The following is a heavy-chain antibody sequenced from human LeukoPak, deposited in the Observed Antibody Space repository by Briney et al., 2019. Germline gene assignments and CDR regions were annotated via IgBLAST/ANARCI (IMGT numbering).Heavy chain of an antibody. Sequence: GGSLRLSCAASGFTFSSYTMNWVRQPPGKGLEWVSNIGTSSTTIYYADSVKGRFTISRDNAKNSLYLQMNSLRAEDTAVYYCARDFDIVVVPAANWGQGTLVTVSS. V-gene: IGHV3-48*01. CDR1: GFTFSSYT. CDR2: IGTSSTTI. CDR3: ARDFDIVVVPAAN. D-gene: IGHD2-2*01. J-gene: IGHJ4*02.